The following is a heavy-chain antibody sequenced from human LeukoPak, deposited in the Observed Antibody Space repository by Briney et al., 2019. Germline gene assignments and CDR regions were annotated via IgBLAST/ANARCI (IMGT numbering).Heavy chain of an antibody. Sequence: SETLSLTCAVYGGSFSGYYWSWIRPPPGKGQEWIGEINHSGSTNYNPSLKSRVTISVDTSKNQFSLKLSSVTAADTAVYYCARLPHYYGMDVWGKGTTVTVSS. CDR3: ARLPHYYGMDV. CDR1: GGSFSGYY. CDR2: INHSGST. V-gene: IGHV4-34*01. J-gene: IGHJ6*04.